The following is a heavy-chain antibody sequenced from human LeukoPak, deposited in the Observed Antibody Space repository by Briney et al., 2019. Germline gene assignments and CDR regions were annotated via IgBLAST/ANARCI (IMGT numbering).Heavy chain of an antibody. CDR2: IYYSGST. CDR3: ARGKNIVVVTGTLTIFDY. J-gene: IGHJ4*02. V-gene: IGHV4-59*01. D-gene: IGHD2-21*02. CDR1: GGSISSYY. Sequence: PSETLSLTCTVSGGSISSYYWSWIRQPPGKGLEWIGYIYYSGSTNYNPSLKSRVTISVDASKNQFSLKLSSVTAADTAVYYCARGKNIVVVTGTLTIFDYWGQGTLVTVSS.